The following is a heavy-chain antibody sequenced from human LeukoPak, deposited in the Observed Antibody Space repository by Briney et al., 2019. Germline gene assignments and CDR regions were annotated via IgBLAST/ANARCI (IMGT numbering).Heavy chain of an antibody. CDR1: GFTLSSYQ. D-gene: IGHD4/OR15-4a*01. Sequence: GGSLRLSCVASGFTLSSYQMHWVRQAPGKGLEWVSYIANSAGTILYADSVKGRFTISRDDAKNSLYLQMNTLRVEDTAIYYCARETRGAFDYWGQGTLVTVSS. J-gene: IGHJ4*02. CDR2: IANSAGTI. V-gene: IGHV3-48*03. CDR3: ARETRGAFDY.